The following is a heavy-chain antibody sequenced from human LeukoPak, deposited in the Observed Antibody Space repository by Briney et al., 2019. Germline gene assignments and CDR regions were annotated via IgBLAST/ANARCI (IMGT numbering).Heavy chain of an antibody. V-gene: IGHV3-9*01. CDR1: GFTFDDYA. J-gene: IGHJ4*02. D-gene: IGHD4-17*01. Sequence: PGRSLRLSCAASGFTFDDYAMHWVRQAPGKGLEWVSGISWNSGSIGYADSVKGRFIISRDNAKNSLYLQMNSLRAEDTALYYCAKDMEDYGDSYFDYWGQGTLVTVTS. CDR3: AKDMEDYGDSYFDY. CDR2: ISWNSGSI.